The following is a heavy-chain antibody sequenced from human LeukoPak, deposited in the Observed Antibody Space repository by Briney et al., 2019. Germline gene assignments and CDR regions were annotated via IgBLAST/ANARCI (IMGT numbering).Heavy chain of an antibody. J-gene: IGHJ4*02. CDR2: IYYSGST. D-gene: IGHD1-14*01. CDR3: ARLTYNERTFDY. Sequence: SETLSLTCTVSGGSISNSNYYYYWGWVRQPPGKGLEWIGSIYYSGSTYYNPSLKSRVTISVDTSKNHFSLRLSSVTAADTAVYYCARLTYNERTFDYWGQGTLVTVSS. V-gene: IGHV4-39*01. CDR1: GGSISNSNYYYY.